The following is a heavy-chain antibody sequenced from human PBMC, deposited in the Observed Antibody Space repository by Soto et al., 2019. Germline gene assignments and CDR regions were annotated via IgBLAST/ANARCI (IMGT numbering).Heavy chain of an antibody. Sequence: QVQLVQSGAEVKKPGSSVKVSCKASGGTFSTNPISWVRQAPGQGLEWMGGTGSGTGPGNHAQKFQGRLTISVHKSTRTVYMELSSLSSEDTAVYYWARRDSGGFYRYFDSWGQGTLVTVSS. CDR2: TGSGTGPG. D-gene: IGHD2-15*01. CDR1: GGTFSTNP. J-gene: IGHJ4*02. V-gene: IGHV1-69*06. CDR3: ARRDSGGFYRYFDS.